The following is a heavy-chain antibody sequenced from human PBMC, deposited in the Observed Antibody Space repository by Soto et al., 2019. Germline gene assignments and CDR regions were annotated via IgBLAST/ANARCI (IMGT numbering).Heavy chain of an antibody. CDR1: GASISSFN. V-gene: IGHV4-4*07. D-gene: IGHD6-13*01. Sequence: SETLSLTCSVSGASISSFNWNWVRQPAGKGPEWVGRLNIAGTINYNPSLKSRITMSMDTSKNQISLHLRSVTAADTAIYYCARDRGEYTSSWFWYFSHWGHGTLVTVSS. CDR3: ARDRGEYTSSWFWYFSH. CDR2: LNIAGTI. J-gene: IGHJ2*01.